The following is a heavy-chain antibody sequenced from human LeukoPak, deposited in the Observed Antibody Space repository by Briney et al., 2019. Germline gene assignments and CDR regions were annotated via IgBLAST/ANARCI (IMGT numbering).Heavy chain of an antibody. CDR2: INPSGGST. Sequence: ASVKVSCKASGYTFTSYYMHWVRQAPGQGLEWMGIINPSGGSTSYAQKLQGRVTMTRDMSTSTVYMELSSLRSEDTAVYYCARDDSSGYYYGTHFDYWGQGTLVTVSS. D-gene: IGHD3-22*01. V-gene: IGHV1-46*01. CDR1: GYTFTSYY. J-gene: IGHJ4*02. CDR3: ARDDSSGYYYGTHFDY.